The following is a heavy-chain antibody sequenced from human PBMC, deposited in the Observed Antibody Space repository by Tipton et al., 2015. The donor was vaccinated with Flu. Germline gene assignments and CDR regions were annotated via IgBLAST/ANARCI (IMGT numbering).Heavy chain of an antibody. V-gene: IGHV4-38-2*02. CDR1: GDSIRSDYY. CDR3: VRDRGDYDYASHY. CDR2: IFHTGST. Sequence: TLSLTCAVSGDSIRSDYYWGWIRQPSGKGLEWIGNIFHTGSTYHNPSLKSRVTISINTSKNQFSLKVFSVTAADTAVYYCVRDRGDYDYASHYWGQGTLVTVSS. J-gene: IGHJ4*02. D-gene: IGHD3-16*01.